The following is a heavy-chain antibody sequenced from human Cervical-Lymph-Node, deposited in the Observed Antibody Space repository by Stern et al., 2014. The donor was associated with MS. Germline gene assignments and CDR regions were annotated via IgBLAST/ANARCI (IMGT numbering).Heavy chain of an antibody. V-gene: IGHV1-69*01. Sequence: QVQLVQSGAEVKKPGSSVKVSCKASGGTFNTNVISWVRQAPGQGLEWMGGIIPIFGTALYAQKFQGRVTITANESTRADYTELSSLRPEDTAVYYGARAAYSTSSYNYWGQGIPVIVSS. J-gene: IGHJ4*02. CDR1: GGTFNTNV. D-gene: IGHD6-6*01. CDR2: IIPIFGTA. CDR3: ARAAYSTSSYNY.